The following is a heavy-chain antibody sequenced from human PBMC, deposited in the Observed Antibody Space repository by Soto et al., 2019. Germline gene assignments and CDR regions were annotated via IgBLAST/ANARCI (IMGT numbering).Heavy chain of an antibody. D-gene: IGHD3-3*01. CDR2: ISYDGSNK. CDR3: ARDLRVNKRVVRGYYYYGMDV. V-gene: IGHV3-30-3*01. J-gene: IGHJ6*02. Sequence: GGSLRLSCAASGFTFSSYAMHWVRQAPGKGLEWVAVISYDGSNKYYADSVKGRFTISRDNSKNTLYLQMNSLRAEDTAVYYCARDLRVNKRVVRGYYYYGMDVWGQGTTVTVSS. CDR1: GFTFSSYA.